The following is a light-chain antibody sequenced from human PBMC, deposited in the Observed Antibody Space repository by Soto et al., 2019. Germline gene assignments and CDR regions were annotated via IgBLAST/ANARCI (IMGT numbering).Light chain of an antibody. CDR1: QSVSSSR. CDR3: QQYDSIPRT. J-gene: IGKJ1*01. V-gene: IGKV3-20*01. Sequence: EIVLTQSPGTLSLSPGERATLSCRASQSVSSSRFAWYQQKPGQAPRLLIYGASSRATGIPDRFSGSGSGTDFTLTISRLEPEDFAVYYCQQYDSIPRTFGQGTNVEIK. CDR2: GAS.